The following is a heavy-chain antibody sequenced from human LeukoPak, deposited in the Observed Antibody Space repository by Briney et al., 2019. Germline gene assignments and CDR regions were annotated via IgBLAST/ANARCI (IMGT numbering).Heavy chain of an antibody. CDR1: GGSISSYY. J-gene: IGHJ6*03. Sequence: PSETLSLTCTVSGGSISSYYWSWIRQPPGKGLEWIGYIYYSGSTNYNPSLKSRVTISVDTSKNQFSLKLSSVTAADTAVYYCARWHGDADYYYYYMDVWGKGTTVTISS. CDR2: IYYSGST. D-gene: IGHD4-17*01. CDR3: ARWHGDADYYYYYMDV. V-gene: IGHV4-59*01.